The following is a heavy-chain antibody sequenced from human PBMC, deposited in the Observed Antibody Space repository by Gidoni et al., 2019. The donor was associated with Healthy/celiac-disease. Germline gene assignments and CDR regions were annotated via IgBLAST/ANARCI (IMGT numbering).Heavy chain of an antibody. D-gene: IGHD3-10*02. CDR2: IYYSGST. Sequence: QLQLQESGPGLVKPSETLSLTCTVSGGSISSSSYYWGWIRQPPGKGLEWIGSIYYSGSTYYNPSLKSRVTISVDTSKNQFSLKLSSVTAADTAVYYCATFYVLYGMDVWGQGTTVTVSS. J-gene: IGHJ6*02. CDR1: GGSISSSSYY. V-gene: IGHV4-39*01. CDR3: ATFYVLYGMDV.